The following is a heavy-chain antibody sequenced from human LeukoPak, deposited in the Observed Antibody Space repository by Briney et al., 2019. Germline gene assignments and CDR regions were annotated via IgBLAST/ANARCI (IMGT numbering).Heavy chain of an antibody. CDR1: GLTFSSYA. Sequence: GGSLRLSCAASGLTFSSYAMTWVRQAPGKGLEWVSYISSSGSTIYYADSVKGRFTISRDNAKNSLYLQMNSLRAEDTAVYYCAELGITMIGGVWGKGTTVTISS. CDR3: AELGITMIGGV. V-gene: IGHV3-48*03. CDR2: ISSSGSTI. D-gene: IGHD3-10*02. J-gene: IGHJ6*04.